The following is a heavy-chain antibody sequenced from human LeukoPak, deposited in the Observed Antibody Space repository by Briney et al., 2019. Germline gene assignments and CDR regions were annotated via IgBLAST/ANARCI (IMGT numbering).Heavy chain of an antibody. CDR3: ARDLAYCSSTSCYYYYYYMDV. CDR2: IYHTGST. D-gene: IGHD2-2*01. CDR1: GDSISNADYYY. Sequence: SETLSLTCTVSGDSISNADYYYWGWIRQPPGRGLEWVASIYHTGSTYYNPSLKSRVTISVDTSKNQFSLKLSSVTAADTAVYYCARDLAYCSSTSCYYYYYYMDVWGKGTTVTVSS. J-gene: IGHJ6*03. V-gene: IGHV4-38-2*02.